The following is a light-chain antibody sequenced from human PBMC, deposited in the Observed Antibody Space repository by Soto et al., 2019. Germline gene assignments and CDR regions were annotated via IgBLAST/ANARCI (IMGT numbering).Light chain of an antibody. CDR3: CSYAGNSPV. J-gene: IGLJ2*01. Sequence: QSALTQPASVSGSPGQSITISCTGTSSDVGSYNLVSWYQQHPGKAPKLMIYEGSKRPSGVSNRFSGSKSGNTASLTISGLQAEDEADYYCCSYAGNSPVFGGGTKLTVL. V-gene: IGLV2-23*01. CDR1: SSDVGSYNL. CDR2: EGS.